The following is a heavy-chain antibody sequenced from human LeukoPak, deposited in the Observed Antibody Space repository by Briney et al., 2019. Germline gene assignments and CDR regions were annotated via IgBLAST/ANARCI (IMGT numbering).Heavy chain of an antibody. CDR2: INPNSGGT. J-gene: IGHJ5*02. Sequence: ASVKASCKASGYTFTGYYMHWVRQAPGQGLGWMGWINPNSGGTNYAQKFQGRVTMTRDTSISTAYMELSRLRSDDTAVYYCASTHYCSGGSCLNNWFDPWGQGTLVTVSS. CDR3: ASTHYCSGGSCLNNWFDP. D-gene: IGHD2-15*01. CDR1: GYTFTGYY. V-gene: IGHV1-2*02.